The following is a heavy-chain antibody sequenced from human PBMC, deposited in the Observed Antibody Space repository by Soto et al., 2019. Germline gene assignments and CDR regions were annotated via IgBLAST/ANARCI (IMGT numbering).Heavy chain of an antibody. D-gene: IGHD2-2*02. V-gene: IGHV1-69*13. CDR3: VLDCSSTSCYTLVDYYYGMDV. Sequence: SVKVSCKASGGTFSSYAISWVRQAPGQGLEWMGGSIPIFGTANYAQKFQGRVTITADESTSTAYMELSSLRSEDTAVYYCVLDCSSTSCYTLVDYYYGMDVWGQGTTVTVSS. CDR2: SIPIFGTA. J-gene: IGHJ6*02. CDR1: GGTFSSYA.